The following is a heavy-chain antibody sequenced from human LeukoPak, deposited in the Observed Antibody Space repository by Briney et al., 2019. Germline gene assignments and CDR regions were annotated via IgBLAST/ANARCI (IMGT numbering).Heavy chain of an antibody. CDR1: GFTFSNYA. CDR3: ARTYSWSLSGFDY. Sequence: PGGSLRLSCAAFGFTFSNYAMHWVRQSPGKGLEWVAVVFYDGTMQYYADSVKGRFTVSRDNSKNTLYLQMNSLRAEDTAVYYCARTYSWSLSGFDYWGQGTLVTVSS. CDR2: VFYDGTMQ. D-gene: IGHD3-16*02. V-gene: IGHV3-30*04. J-gene: IGHJ4*02.